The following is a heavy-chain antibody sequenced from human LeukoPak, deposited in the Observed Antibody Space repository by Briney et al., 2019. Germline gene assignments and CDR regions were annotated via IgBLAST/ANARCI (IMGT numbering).Heavy chain of an antibody. CDR1: GFTFDDFT. V-gene: IGHV3-43*01. Sequence: GGSLRLSCATSGFTFDDFTMHWVRQPPGKGLEWVSLIGRRGDPKYYANSLEGRITISRDNRRRYVFLQMNSLRPDDTAFYYCIKEGRGYKHGLRDWGQGTLVTVSS. D-gene: IGHD5-18*01. J-gene: IGHJ4*02. CDR2: IGRRGDPK. CDR3: IKEGRGYKHGLRD.